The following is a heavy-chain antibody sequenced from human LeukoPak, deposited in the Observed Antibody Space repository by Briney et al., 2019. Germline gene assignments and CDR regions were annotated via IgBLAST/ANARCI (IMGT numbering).Heavy chain of an antibody. J-gene: IGHJ4*02. V-gene: IGHV5-51*01. CDR2: IYPGDSDT. CDR3: ASHYCRVGTCYFDY. D-gene: IGHD2-15*01. Sequence: AGESLKISSRDSGYSFASYWIGWVRQMPGKGLEWMGIIYPGDSDTRYSPSFQGQVTISADKSISTAYLQWSSLQASDTAMYYCASHYCRVGTCYFDYWGRGPLVTVSS. CDR1: GYSFASYW.